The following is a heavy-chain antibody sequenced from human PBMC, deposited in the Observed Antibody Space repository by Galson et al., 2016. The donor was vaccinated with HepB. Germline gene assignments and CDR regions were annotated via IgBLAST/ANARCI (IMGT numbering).Heavy chain of an antibody. CDR2: ISGNGGST. CDR3: AKEGTIVGAAPYGMDV. CDR1: EFTFSSYV. V-gene: IGHV3-23*01. D-gene: IGHD3-3*01. Sequence: SLRLSCAASEFTFSSYVMSWVRQAPGKGLEWVSTISGNGGSTYYADSVKGRFTISRDNSKNTLYLQMNSLRAEDTAVYYCAKEGTIVGAAPYGMDVWGQGTTVTVSS. J-gene: IGHJ6*02.